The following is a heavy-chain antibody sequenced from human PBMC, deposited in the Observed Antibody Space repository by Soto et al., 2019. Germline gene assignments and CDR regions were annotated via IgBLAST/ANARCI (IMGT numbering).Heavy chain of an antibody. J-gene: IGHJ3*02. Sequence: QAQLVQSGAEVKKPGASVNISCKASGYTFTNYGFIWVRQAPGHGREWVGWISPYNGKTEYAQNLQGRVTMTRDKPTSPAYMERRSLRCDDTARYYCARDIYGGNCCAAFDIWGQGTMVTVSS. V-gene: IGHV1-18*01. CDR1: GYTFTNYG. CDR3: ARDIYGGNCCAAFDI. D-gene: IGHD2-15*01. CDR2: ISPYNGKT.